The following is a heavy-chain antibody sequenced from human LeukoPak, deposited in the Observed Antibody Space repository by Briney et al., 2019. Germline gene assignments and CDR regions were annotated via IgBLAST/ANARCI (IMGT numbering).Heavy chain of an antibody. CDR2: TYPGDSDT. J-gene: IGHJ4*02. CDR1: GYSFTNYW. Sequence: GESLKISCKGSGYSFTNYWIGWVRQMPGKGLEWMGITYPGDSDTRYSPSFQGQVTISADKSIRITYLQWSSLKASDTAMYYCARMRDGYSDFDYWGQGTLVTVSS. D-gene: IGHD5-24*01. CDR3: ARMRDGYSDFDY. V-gene: IGHV5-51*01.